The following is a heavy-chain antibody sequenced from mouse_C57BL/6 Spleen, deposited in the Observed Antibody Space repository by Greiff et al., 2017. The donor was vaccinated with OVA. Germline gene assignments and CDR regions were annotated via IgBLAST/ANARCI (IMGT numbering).Heavy chain of an antibody. CDR1: GYTFTSYW. V-gene: IGHV1-72*01. J-gene: IGHJ2*01. Sequence: QQSCKASGYTFTSYWMHWVKQRPGRGLEWIGRIDPNSGGTKYNEKFKSKATLTVDNPSSTAYMQLSSLTSEDSAVYYCARAPYYYGSSFYFDYWGQGTTLTVSS. D-gene: IGHD1-1*01. CDR3: ARAPYYYGSSFYFDY. CDR2: IDPNSGGT.